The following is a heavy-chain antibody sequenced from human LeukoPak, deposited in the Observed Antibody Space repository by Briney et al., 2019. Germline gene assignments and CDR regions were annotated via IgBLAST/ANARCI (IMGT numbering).Heavy chain of an antibody. CDR2: IYYSDST. Sequence: SETLSLTCTVSGDSISSYYWTWIRQPPGKGLEWIGYIYYSDSTNHNPSLKSRVTMSVDTSKNQFSLKLSSVTAADTAVYYCARKSRTWSNRFDPWGQGTLVTVSS. CDR3: ARKSRTWSNRFDP. V-gene: IGHV4-59*01. D-gene: IGHD1-1*01. CDR1: GDSISSYY. J-gene: IGHJ5*02.